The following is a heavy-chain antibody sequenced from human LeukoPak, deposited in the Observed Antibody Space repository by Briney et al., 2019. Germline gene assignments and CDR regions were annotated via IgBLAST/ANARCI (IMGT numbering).Heavy chain of an antibody. CDR3: ARLSKGDYYGSGRYLDY. J-gene: IGHJ4*02. V-gene: IGHV5-10-1*01. CDR1: GYSFATYW. D-gene: IGHD3-10*01. CDR2: IDPSDSYT. Sequence: GESLRISCKGSGYSFATYWISWVRQMPGKGLEWMGRIDPSDSYTDYSPSFQGHVTISGDKSIGTAYLHWTSLKASDTALYYCARLSKGDYYGSGRYLDYWGQGALVTVSS.